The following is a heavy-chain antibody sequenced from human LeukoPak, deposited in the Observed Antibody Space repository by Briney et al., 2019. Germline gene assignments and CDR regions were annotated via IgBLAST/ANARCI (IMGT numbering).Heavy chain of an antibody. D-gene: IGHD3-10*01. J-gene: IGHJ6*03. CDR1: GYSISSGYY. CDR3: ARGNYYGSGNTYYMDV. Sequence: TSETLSLTCSVSGYSISSGYYWGWIRQPPGKGLEWIGNIYRSGNTHYSPSLKSRVTISVDTSKNQFSLKLSSVTAADTAVYYCARGNYYGSGNTYYMDVWGKGTTVTVSS. V-gene: IGHV4-38-2*02. CDR2: IYRSGNT.